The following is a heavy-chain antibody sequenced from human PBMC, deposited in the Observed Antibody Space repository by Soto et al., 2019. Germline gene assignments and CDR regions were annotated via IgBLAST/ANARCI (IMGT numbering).Heavy chain of an antibody. V-gene: IGHV3-30*18. D-gene: IGHD3-10*01. CDR3: SKSTRGGLGEGYGLDV. CDR1: GFTFSSYG. Sequence: QVQVVESGGGVVQPGRSLRLSCAASGFTFSSYGMHWVRQAPGKGLEWVAVISSDGSNKYYADSVKGRINISRDNSKNTLYLQMNSLRAEDTAVYYSSKSTRGGLGEGYGLDVWGQGTTVTVSS. CDR2: ISSDGSNK. J-gene: IGHJ6*02.